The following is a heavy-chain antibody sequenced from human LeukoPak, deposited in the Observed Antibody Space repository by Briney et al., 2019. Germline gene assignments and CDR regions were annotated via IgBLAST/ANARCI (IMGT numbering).Heavy chain of an antibody. Sequence: SETLSLTCAVYGGSFSGYYWSWIRQPPGKGLEWIGEINHSGSTNYNPSLKSRVTISVDTSKNQFSLKLSSVTAADTAVYYCAKQWEPDDAFDIWGQGTMVTVSS. J-gene: IGHJ3*02. CDR2: INHSGST. CDR3: AKQWEPDDAFDI. D-gene: IGHD1-26*01. V-gene: IGHV4-34*01. CDR1: GGSFSGYY.